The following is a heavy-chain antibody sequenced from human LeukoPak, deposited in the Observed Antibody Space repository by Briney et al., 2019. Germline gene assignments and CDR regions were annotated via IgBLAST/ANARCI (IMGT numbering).Heavy chain of an antibody. CDR2: ISGSASST. CDR1: GFTFSNYA. V-gene: IGHV3-23*01. Sequence: GGSLRLSCAASGFTFSNYAMSWVRQAPGKGLEWVSAISGSASSTYHADSVKGRFTISRDNAKNSLYLQMNSLRAEDTAVYYCAELGITMIGGVWGKGTTVTVSS. CDR3: AELGITMIGGV. D-gene: IGHD3-10*02. J-gene: IGHJ6*04.